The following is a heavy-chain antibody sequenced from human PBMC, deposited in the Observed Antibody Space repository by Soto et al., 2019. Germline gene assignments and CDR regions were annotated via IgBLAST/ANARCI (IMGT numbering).Heavy chain of an antibody. CDR1: GGSFSGHY. D-gene: IGHD3-9*01. CDR2: INHSGST. V-gene: IGHV4-34*01. J-gene: IGHJ4*02. Sequence: PSQTLSLTCAVDGGSFSGHYWSWIRQPPGKGLEWIGEINHSGSTNYNPSLKSRVTISVDTSKNQFSLKLSSVTAADTAVYYCARVDDYLGQGPPVPVTS. CDR3: ARVDDY.